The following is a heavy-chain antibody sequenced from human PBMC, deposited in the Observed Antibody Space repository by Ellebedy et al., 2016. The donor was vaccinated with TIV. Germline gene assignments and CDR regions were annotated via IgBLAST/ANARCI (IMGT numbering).Heavy chain of an antibody. V-gene: IGHV3-48*02. D-gene: IGHD2/OR15-2a*01. CDR3: ARGIRGDYYYYYYMDV. Sequence: GGSLRLXCAASGFTFSSYSMNWVRQAPGKGLEWVSYISSSSSTIYYADSVKGRFTISRDNAKNSLYLQMNSLRDEDTAVYYCARGIRGDYYYYYYMDVWGKGTTVTVSS. CDR2: ISSSSSTI. CDR1: GFTFSSYS. J-gene: IGHJ6*03.